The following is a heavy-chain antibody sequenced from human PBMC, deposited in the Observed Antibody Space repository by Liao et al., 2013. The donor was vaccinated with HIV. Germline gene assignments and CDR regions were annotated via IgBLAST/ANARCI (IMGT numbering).Heavy chain of an antibody. V-gene: IGHV4-39*07. CDR3: ARVDSIPTLSYFDY. D-gene: IGHD3-3*02. Sequence: QLQLQESGPGLVKPSETLSLTCTVSGGSISISGYYWGWIRQPPGKGLEWIGCIDYSGSTYYNSSLKSRVTISVDTSKNQFSLKVSSVTAADTAVYFCARVDSIPTLSYFDYWGQGTLVTVSS. J-gene: IGHJ4*02. CDR1: GGSISISGYY. CDR2: IDYSGST.